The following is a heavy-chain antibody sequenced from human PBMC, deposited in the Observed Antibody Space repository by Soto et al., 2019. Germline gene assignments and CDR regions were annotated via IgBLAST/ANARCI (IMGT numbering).Heavy chain of an antibody. CDR1: GGSTSSGGYY. CDR2: IYYSGST. V-gene: IGHV4-31*03. Sequence: SETLSLTCTVSGGSTSSGGYYWSWIRQHPGKGLEWIGYIYYSGSTYYNPSLKSRVTISVDTSKNQFSLKLSSVTAADTAVYYCARGVVPAAINWFDPWGQGTLVPVYS. CDR3: ARGVVPAAINWFDP. D-gene: IGHD2-2*01. J-gene: IGHJ5*02.